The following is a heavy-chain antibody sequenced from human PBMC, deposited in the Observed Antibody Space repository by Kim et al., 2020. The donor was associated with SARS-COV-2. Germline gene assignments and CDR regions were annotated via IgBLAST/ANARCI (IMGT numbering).Heavy chain of an antibody. D-gene: IGHD3-3*01. CDR2: ISNDGGST. V-gene: IGHV3-64*01. CDR1: DFIFSSYI. J-gene: IGHJ6*03. CDR3: ARSRSVFGIISYYHHYY. Sequence: GGSLRLSCVGSDFIFSSYIMHWVRQAPGKGLEYVSTISNDGGSTNYATSVKGRFTISRDDSKNTLYLQMGSLRPEDAAVYYCARSRSVFGIISYYHHYY.